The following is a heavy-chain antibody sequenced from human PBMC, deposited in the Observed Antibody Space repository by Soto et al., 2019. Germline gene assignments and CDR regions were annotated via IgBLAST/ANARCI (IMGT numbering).Heavy chain of an antibody. CDR3: ARASRYYWNYMMY. D-gene: IGHD1-7*01. J-gene: IGHJ4*02. V-gene: IGHV1-18*01. Sequence: QVQLGQSGAEVKKPGASVKVSCKASGYTFSNDAITWVRQAPGQGLEWMGWVSAYNGNTNYAQKCKGRVTMTTDTSTSTAYMEIRSLRYDDTAVYFCARASRYYWNYMMYWGQGTLVTVSS. CDR2: VSAYNGNT. CDR1: GYTFSNDA.